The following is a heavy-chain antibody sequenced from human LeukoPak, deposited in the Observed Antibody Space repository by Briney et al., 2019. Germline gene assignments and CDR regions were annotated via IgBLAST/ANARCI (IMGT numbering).Heavy chain of an antibody. CDR1: GGSITSHY. CDR3: ARVTRGGTFDI. CDR2: FYSSGST. J-gene: IGHJ3*02. D-gene: IGHD2-2*01. V-gene: IGHV4-4*07. Sequence: SETLSLTCTVSGGSITSHYWSWIRQPVGKGLEWIGRFYSSGSTNYNPSLKSRVTISVDKSKTQFSLKLTSVTAADSAVYYCARVTRGGTFDIWGQGTMVTVSS.